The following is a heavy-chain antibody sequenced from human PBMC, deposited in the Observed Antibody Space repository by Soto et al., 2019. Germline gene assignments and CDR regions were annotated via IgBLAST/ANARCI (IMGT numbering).Heavy chain of an antibody. CDR2: IYYSGST. D-gene: IGHD6-19*01. CDR3: ARDSLIAVAGFGYNWFDP. J-gene: IGHJ5*02. CDR1: GGSISSYY. Sequence: PSETLSLTCTVSGGSISSYYWSWIRQPPGKXLEWIGYIYYSGSTNYNPSLKSRVTISVDTSKNQFSLKLSSVTAADTAVYYCARDSLIAVAGFGYNWFDPWGQGTLVTVSS. V-gene: IGHV4-59*01.